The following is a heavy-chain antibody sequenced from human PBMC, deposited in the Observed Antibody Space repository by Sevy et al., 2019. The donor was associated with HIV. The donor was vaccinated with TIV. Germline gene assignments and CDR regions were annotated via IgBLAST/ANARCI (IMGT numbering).Heavy chain of an antibody. CDR2: FDPEDDET. D-gene: IGHD3-22*01. CDR1: GYTLTELS. V-gene: IGHV1-24*01. Sequence: ASVKVSCKVSGYTLTELSMHWVRQAPGKGLEWMGSFDPEDDETIYAQKFQGRVTMTEDTSTDTAYMELSSLRSEDTAVYYCATTKDYYDSSGYPFDCWGQGTLVTVSS. CDR3: ATTKDYYDSSGYPFDC. J-gene: IGHJ4*02.